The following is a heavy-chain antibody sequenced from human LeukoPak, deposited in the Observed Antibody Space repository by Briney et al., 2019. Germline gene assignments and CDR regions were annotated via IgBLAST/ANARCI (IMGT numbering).Heavy chain of an antibody. CDR1: GYTFTSYY. Sequence: ASVKVSCKASGYTFTSYYMHWVRQAPGQGLEWMGIINPSGGSTNYAQKFQGRVTMTRDTSTSTVYMELSSLRSEDTAVYYCARVDYDSSGYQNQGDYWGQGTLVTVSS. V-gene: IGHV1-46*01. J-gene: IGHJ4*02. CDR3: ARVDYDSSGYQNQGDY. D-gene: IGHD3-22*01. CDR2: INPSGGST.